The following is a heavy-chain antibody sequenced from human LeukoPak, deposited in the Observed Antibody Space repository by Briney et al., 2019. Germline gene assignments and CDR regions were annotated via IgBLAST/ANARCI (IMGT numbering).Heavy chain of an antibody. J-gene: IGHJ4*02. Sequence: SQTLSLTCTVPGGSISSSSYYWGWIRQPPGKGLEGIGSNYYSGSTYYNPSLKSRVTISVDTSKNQFSLKLSSVTAADTAVYYCARHEFDSGSLPYFDYWGQGILVTVSS. V-gene: IGHV4-39*01. CDR3: ARHEFDSGSLPYFDY. CDR2: NYYSGST. CDR1: GGSISSSSYY. D-gene: IGHD3-10*01.